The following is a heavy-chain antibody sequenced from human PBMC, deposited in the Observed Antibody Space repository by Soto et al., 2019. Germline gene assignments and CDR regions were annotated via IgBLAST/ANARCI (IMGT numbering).Heavy chain of an antibody. Sequence: PGWSVRLSCASSRITFKTYAMTLVRQAPGKGLEWVSAISGSGTTYYADPVKGRFTISRDNAKNTVYLQMSSLRADETATYYCARFLGNGNDDFDYWGRGTLVTVSS. J-gene: IGHJ4*02. D-gene: IGHD5-12*01. V-gene: IGHV3-23*01. CDR2: ISGSGTT. CDR3: ARFLGNGNDDFDY. CDR1: RITFKTYA.